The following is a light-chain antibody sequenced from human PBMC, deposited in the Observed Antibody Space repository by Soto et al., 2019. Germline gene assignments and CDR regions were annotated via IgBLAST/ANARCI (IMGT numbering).Light chain of an antibody. Sequence: QLVLTQSSSASASLGSSVKLTCTLSSGHSSYIIAWHQQQPGKAPRYLMKLEGSGSYNKGSGVPDRFSGSSSGADRYLTICNLQFEDEADYYCETWDSNTHTVFGGGTQLTVL. CDR1: SGHSSYI. J-gene: IGLJ3*02. V-gene: IGLV4-60*02. CDR3: ETWDSNTHTV. CDR2: LEGSGSY.